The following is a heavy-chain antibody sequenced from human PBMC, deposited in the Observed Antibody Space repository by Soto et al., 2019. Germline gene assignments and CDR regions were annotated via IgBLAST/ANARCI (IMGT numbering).Heavy chain of an antibody. Sequence: GGSLRLSCAASGFTFSSYAMSWVRQAPGKGLEWVSAISGSGGSTYYADSVKGRFTISRDNSKNTLYLQMNSLRAEDTAVYYCAKDGTYYDFWSGYYTGDSFYMDVWGKGTTVTVSS. CDR2: ISGSGGST. V-gene: IGHV3-23*01. CDR3: AKDGTYYDFWSGYYTGDSFYMDV. J-gene: IGHJ6*03. D-gene: IGHD3-3*01. CDR1: GFTFSSYA.